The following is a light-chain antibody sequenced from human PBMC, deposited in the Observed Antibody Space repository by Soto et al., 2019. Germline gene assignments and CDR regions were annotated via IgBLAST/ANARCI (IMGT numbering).Light chain of an antibody. CDR3: MQGTHWPPET. Sequence: DVVMTQSPLSLPVTLGQPASISCRSSQSLVYSDGNTYLNWFQQRPGQSPRRIIYKVYNRDSGVPDRFSGSGSGTDFTLKISRVEAEDVGVYYCMQGTHWPPETCGQGTKVDIK. V-gene: IGKV2-30*01. CDR2: KVY. CDR1: QSLVYSDGNTY. J-gene: IGKJ1*01.